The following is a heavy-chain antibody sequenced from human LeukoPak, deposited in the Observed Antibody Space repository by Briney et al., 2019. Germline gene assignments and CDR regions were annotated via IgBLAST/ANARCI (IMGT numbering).Heavy chain of an antibody. V-gene: IGHV5-51*01. Sequence: GESLKISCKGSGYSFTSYWIGWVRQMPGKGLEWMGVIYPGDSDTRYSPSFQGQVTISADKSISTAYLQWSSLKASDTAMYYCARHLHLTYSSGLRIRDWFDPWGQGTLVTVSS. D-gene: IGHD6-19*01. CDR3: ARHLHLTYSSGLRIRDWFDP. CDR2: IYPGDSDT. J-gene: IGHJ5*02. CDR1: GYSFTSYW.